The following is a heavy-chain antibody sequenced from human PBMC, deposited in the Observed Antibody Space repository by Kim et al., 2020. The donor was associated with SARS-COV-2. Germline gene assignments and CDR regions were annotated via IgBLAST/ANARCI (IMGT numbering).Heavy chain of an antibody. Sequence: TNYSPSFQGHVTISADKSISTAYLQWSSLKASDTAMYYCARYTTVTTEDYWGQGTLVTVSS. J-gene: IGHJ4*02. D-gene: IGHD4-17*01. V-gene: IGHV5-10-1*01. CDR2: T. CDR3: ARYTTVTTEDY.